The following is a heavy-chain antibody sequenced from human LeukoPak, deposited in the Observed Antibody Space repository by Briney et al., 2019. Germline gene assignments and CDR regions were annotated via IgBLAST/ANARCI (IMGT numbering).Heavy chain of an antibody. CDR2: ISWDGGST. CDR3: AKPGRPDHFTSLHWFDP. Sequence: GGSLRLSCAASGFTFDDYAMHWVRQAPGKGLEWVSLISWDGGSTYYADSVKGRFTISRDNSKNSLYLQMNSLRAEDTAVYYCAKPGRPDHFTSLHWFDPWGQGTLVTVSS. CDR1: GFTFDDYA. V-gene: IGHV3-43D*03. J-gene: IGHJ5*02. D-gene: IGHD2-2*01.